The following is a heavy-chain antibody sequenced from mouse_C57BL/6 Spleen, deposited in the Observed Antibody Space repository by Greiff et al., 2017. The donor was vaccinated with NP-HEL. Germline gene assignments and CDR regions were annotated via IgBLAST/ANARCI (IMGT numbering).Heavy chain of an antibody. CDR2: IDPETGGT. D-gene: IGHD1-1*01. CDR1: GYTFTDYE. CDR3: TRRDYYGSSHFDY. Sequence: QVHVKQSGAELVRPGASVTLSCKASGYTFTDYEMHWVKQTPVHGLEWIGAIDPETGGTAYNQKFKGKAILTADKSSSTAYMELRSLTSEDSAVYYCTRRDYYGSSHFDYWGQGTTLTVSS. J-gene: IGHJ2*01. V-gene: IGHV1-15*01.